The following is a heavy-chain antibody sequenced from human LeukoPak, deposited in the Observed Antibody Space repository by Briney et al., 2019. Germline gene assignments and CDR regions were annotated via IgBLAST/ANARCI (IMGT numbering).Heavy chain of an antibody. CDR1: GFTFSSYA. D-gene: IGHD1-26*01. J-gene: IGHJ6*02. Sequence: SGRSLRLSCAASGFTFSSYAMHWVRQAPGKGLEWVAVISYDGSNKYYADSVKGRFTISRDNSKNTLYLQMNSLRAEDTAVYYCARDAGDRWELLPLYYYYGMDVWGQGTTVTVSS. CDR2: ISYDGSNK. V-gene: IGHV3-30*04. CDR3: ARDAGDRWELLPLYYYYGMDV.